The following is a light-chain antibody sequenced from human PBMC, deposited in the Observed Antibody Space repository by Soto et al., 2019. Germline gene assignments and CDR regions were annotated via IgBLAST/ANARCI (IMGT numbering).Light chain of an antibody. CDR3: CSYADSSRIYV. J-gene: IGLJ1*01. CDR1: SSDVGSYNL. V-gene: IGLV2-23*01. CDR2: EGS. Sequence: QSVLTQPASVSGSPGQSITISCTGTSSDVGSYNLVSWYQQHPGKAPKLMIYEGSKRPSGISNRFSGSKSGNTASLTISGLQAEDEAEYYCCSYADSSRIYVFGPGTKVTVL.